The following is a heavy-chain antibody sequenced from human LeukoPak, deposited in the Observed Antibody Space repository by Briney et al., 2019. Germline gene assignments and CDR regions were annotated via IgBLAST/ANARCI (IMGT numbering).Heavy chain of an antibody. CDR1: GFTFSSYP. CDR2: ISSNGGST. Sequence: PGGSLRLSCAGSGFTFSSYPMHWVRQAPGKGLEYVSAISSNGGSTYYANSVKGRFTISRDNSKNTLYLQMDSLRAEDTAVYFCAREAKRWLQSYYFDYWGQGTLVTVSS. J-gene: IGHJ4*02. D-gene: IGHD5-24*01. V-gene: IGHV3-64*01. CDR3: AREAKRWLQSYYFDY.